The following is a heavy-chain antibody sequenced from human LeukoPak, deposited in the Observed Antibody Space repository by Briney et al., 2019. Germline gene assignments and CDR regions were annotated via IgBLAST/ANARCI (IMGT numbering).Heavy chain of an antibody. CDR3: ARPLPEMATVGYDDAFDL. D-gene: IGHD5-24*01. J-gene: IGHJ3*01. Sequence: PSETLSLTCSVSGGSISSYYWSWIRQPPGKGLEWIGYIYYSGRTSYNPSLKSRVTISVDTSKNQLSLKLSSVTAADTAVYYCARPLPEMATVGYDDAFDLWGQGTMVTVSS. V-gene: IGHV4-59*12. CDR2: IYYSGRT. CDR1: GGSISSYY.